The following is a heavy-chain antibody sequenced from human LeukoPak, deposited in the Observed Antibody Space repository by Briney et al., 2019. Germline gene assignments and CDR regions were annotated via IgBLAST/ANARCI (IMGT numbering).Heavy chain of an antibody. J-gene: IGHJ4*02. Sequence: PGGPLTLSCAYSGFTFSSYSMHWLRQARGKGLEWVSSISSSSSYIYYADSVKRRFTISRDNAKNSLYLQMNSLKAEDTAVYYCARESDYDSSGYYGGAFDYWGQGTLVTVSS. D-gene: IGHD3-22*01. CDR1: GFTFSSYS. CDR2: ISSSSSYI. V-gene: IGHV3-21*01. CDR3: ARESDYDSSGYYGGAFDY.